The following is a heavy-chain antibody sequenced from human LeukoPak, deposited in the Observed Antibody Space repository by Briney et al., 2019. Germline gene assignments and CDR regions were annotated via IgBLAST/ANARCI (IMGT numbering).Heavy chain of an antibody. J-gene: IGHJ5*02. CDR1: GGAISSYY. D-gene: IGHD2-15*01. CDR3: ARDLPYCSGGSCYPGWFDP. V-gene: IGHV4-59*01. CDR2: IYYSGIT. Sequence: SETLSLTCTVSGGAISSYYWNWIRQPPGKGLEWIGYIYYSGITSYNPSLKSRVTISVDTSKNQFSLKLNSVTAADTAVYYCARDLPYCSGGSCYPGWFDPWGQGTLVTVSS.